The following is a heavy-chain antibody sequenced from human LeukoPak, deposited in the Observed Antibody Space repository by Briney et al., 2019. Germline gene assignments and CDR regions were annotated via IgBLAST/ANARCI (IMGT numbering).Heavy chain of an antibody. CDR3: TRDLDPLGYCSSTSCYRTDIFDY. Sequence: GGSLKLSCTASGFTFGDYAMSWVRQAPGKGLEWVGFIRSKAYGGTTEYAASEKGRFTISRDDSKSIAYLQMNSLKTEDTAVYYCTRDLDPLGYCSSTSCYRTDIFDYWGQGTLVTVSS. CDR2: IRSKAYGGTT. D-gene: IGHD2-2*01. CDR1: GFTFGDYA. V-gene: IGHV3-49*04. J-gene: IGHJ4*02.